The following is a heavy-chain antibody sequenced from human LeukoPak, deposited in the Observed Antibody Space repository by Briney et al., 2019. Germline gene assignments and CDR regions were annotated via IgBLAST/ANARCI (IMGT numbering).Heavy chain of an antibody. J-gene: IGHJ3*02. CDR1: GGSISRNIYY. Sequence: SETLSLTCTVSGGSISRNIYYWGSIRKPPGKGLQWIGSIYYSDSGKMYYNPSLKNRVTISADTSKNQFSLKVSSVTAADTAVYYCARRPPALGAFDIWGQGTMVSVSS. CDR2: IYYSDSGKM. V-gene: IGHV4-39*01. CDR3: ARRPPALGAFDI.